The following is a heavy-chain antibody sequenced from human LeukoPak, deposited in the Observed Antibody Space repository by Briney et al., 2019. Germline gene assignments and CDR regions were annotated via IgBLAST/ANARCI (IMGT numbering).Heavy chain of an antibody. CDR1: GGSISSYY. CDR2: IYYSGST. V-gene: IGHV4-59*12. CDR3: ARGAYSSSWDHTTRLYNWFDP. Sequence: PSETLSLTCTVSGGSISSYYWSWIRQPPGKGLEWIGYIYYSGSTNYNPSLKSRVTISVDTSKNQFSLKLSSVTAADTAVYYCARGAYSSSWDHTTRLYNWFDPWGQGTLVTVSS. J-gene: IGHJ5*02. D-gene: IGHD6-13*01.